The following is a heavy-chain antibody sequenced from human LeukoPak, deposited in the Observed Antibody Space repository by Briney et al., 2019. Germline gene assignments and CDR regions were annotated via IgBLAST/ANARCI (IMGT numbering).Heavy chain of an antibody. J-gene: IGHJ6*02. CDR2: ISWNSGSI. CDR3: AKDKGDSSGWDAYYYYGMDV. V-gene: IGHV3-9*01. CDR1: GFTFDDYA. D-gene: IGHD6-19*01. Sequence: PGGSLRLSCAASGFTFDDYAMHWVRQAPVKGLEWVSGISWNSGSIGYADSVKGRFTISRDNAKNSLYLQMNSLRAEDTALYYCAKDKGDSSGWDAYYYYGMDVWGQGTTVTVSS.